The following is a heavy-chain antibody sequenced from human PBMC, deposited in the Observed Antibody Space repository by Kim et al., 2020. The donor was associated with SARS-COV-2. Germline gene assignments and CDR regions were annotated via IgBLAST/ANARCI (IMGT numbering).Heavy chain of an antibody. J-gene: IGHJ4*02. Sequence: GSLRLSCAASGFTFSGYDMHWVRQAPGKGLEWVALISTDGGNTNYAGSVKGRFTISRDNSKKTLYLQMNSLTTQDTAVYYCAKDKYAGANRLHSWGQGTQVTVSS. CDR3: AKDKYAGANRLHS. V-gene: IGHV3-30*18. D-gene: IGHD2-2*01. CDR1: GFTFSGYD. CDR2: ISTDGGNT.